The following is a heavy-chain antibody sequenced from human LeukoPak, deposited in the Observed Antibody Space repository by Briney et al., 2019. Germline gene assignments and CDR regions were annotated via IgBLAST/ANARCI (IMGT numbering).Heavy chain of an antibody. D-gene: IGHD3-9*01. J-gene: IGHJ4*02. Sequence: PSQTLSLTCTVSGGSISSGSYYWSWIRQPAGKGLEWIGRIYTSGSTNYNPSLKSRVTISADTSKNQFSLKLSSVTAADTAVYYCARDQTYYDILTGYHPKNYFDYWGQGTLVTVSS. V-gene: IGHV4-61*02. CDR3: ARDQTYYDILTGYHPKNYFDY. CDR1: GGSISSGSYY. CDR2: IYTSGST.